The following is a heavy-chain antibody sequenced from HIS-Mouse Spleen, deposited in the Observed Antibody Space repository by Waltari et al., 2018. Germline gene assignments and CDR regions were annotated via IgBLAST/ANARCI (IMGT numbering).Heavy chain of an antibody. CDR3: AREIPYSSSWYDWYFDL. D-gene: IGHD6-13*01. V-gene: IGHV4-39*07. J-gene: IGHJ2*01. CDR2: IYYSGST. Sequence: QLQLPESGPGLVKPSETLSLTCTVPGGSISSSSYYWGWIRQPPGKGLDWIGSIYYSGSTYYNPSLKSRVTISVDTSKNQFSLKLSSVTAADTAVYYCAREIPYSSSWYDWYFDLWGRGTLVTVSS. CDR1: GGSISSSSYY.